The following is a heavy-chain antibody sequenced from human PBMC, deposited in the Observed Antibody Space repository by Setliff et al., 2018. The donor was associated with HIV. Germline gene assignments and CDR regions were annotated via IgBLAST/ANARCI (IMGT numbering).Heavy chain of an antibody. CDR1: GGSFSGYY. J-gene: IGHJ6*02. V-gene: IGHV4-34*12. CDR3: ATSPERDGSGSFYFYSNNMDV. Sequence: PSETLSLTCAVYGGSFSGYYWSWIRQPPGKGLEWIGEIIHSGSTNYNPSLKSRVTISVDTSKNQFSLKLSSVTAADTAVYYCATSPERDGSGSFYFYSNNMDVWGQGTTVTVSS. D-gene: IGHD3-10*01. CDR2: IIHSGST.